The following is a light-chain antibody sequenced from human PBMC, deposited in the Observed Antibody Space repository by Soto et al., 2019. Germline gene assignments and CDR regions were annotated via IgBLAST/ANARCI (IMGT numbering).Light chain of an antibody. Sequence: VVMTQSPASLSVSAWERATLSCRATESVSGDLAWYQQRPGQAPRLLIYGTSTRASGIPARFSGSGSGTEFTLTITSLQSEDFAVYYCQQYNEWPITFGQGTRLEI. CDR3: QQYNEWPIT. V-gene: IGKV3-15*01. CDR2: GTS. J-gene: IGKJ5*01. CDR1: ESVSGD.